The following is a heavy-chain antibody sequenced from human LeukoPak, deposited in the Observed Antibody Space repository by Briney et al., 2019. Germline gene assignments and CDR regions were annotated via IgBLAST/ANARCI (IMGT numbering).Heavy chain of an antibody. Sequence: SQTLSLTCTVSGGSISSGSYYWTWIRQPAGKGLEWIGSIYHSGSTYYNPSLKSRVTISVDTSKNQFSLKLSSVTAADTAVYYCARDLRDGYNKFDYWGQGTLVTVSS. CDR1: GGSISSGSYY. V-gene: IGHV4-61*02. CDR3: ARDLRDGYNKFDY. J-gene: IGHJ4*02. CDR2: IYHSGST. D-gene: IGHD5-24*01.